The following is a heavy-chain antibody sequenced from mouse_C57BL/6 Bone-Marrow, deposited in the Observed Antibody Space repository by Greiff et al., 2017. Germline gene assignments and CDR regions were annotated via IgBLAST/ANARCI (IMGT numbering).Heavy chain of an antibody. CDR3: AREWAY. V-gene: IGHV1-81*01. CDR2: IYPRSGNT. Sequence: VKLVESGAELARPGASVKLSCKASGSTFTSYGISWVKQRTGKGLEWIGEIYPRSGNTYYNEKFKGKATLTADKSSSTAYMELRSLTSEDSAGDFCAREWAYWGQGTLVTVSA. J-gene: IGHJ3*01. CDR1: GSTFTSYG. D-gene: IGHD1-3*01.